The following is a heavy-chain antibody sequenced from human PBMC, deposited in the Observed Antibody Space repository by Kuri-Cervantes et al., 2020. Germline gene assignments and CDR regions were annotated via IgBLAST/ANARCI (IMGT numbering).Heavy chain of an antibody. CDR2: INHSGST. CDR3: ARARFGNTAMVQYYYYYYMDV. CDR1: GGSFSGYY. D-gene: IGHD5-18*01. Sequence: SETLSLTCAVYGGSFSGYYWSWIRQPPGKGLEWIGEINHSGSTNYNPSLKSRVTISVDTSKNQFSLKLSPVTAADTAVYYCARARFGNTAMVQYYYYYYMDVWGKGTTVTVSS. J-gene: IGHJ6*03. V-gene: IGHV4-34*01.